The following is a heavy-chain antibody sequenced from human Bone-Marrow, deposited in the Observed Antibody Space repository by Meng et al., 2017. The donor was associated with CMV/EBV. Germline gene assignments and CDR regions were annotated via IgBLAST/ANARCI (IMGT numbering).Heavy chain of an antibody. CDR3: AHSEDIVVVPAATQGYFDY. CDR1: GFSLSTSGVG. V-gene: IGHV2-5*01. J-gene: IGHJ4*02. CDR2: IYWNDDK. Sequence: SGPTLVKPTQTLTLTCTFSGFSLSTSGVGVGWIRQPPGKALEWLALIYWNDDKRYSSSLKSRLTITKDTSNNQVVLTMTNMDPVDTATYYCAHSEDIVVVPAATQGYFDYWGQGTLVTVSS. D-gene: IGHD2-2*01.